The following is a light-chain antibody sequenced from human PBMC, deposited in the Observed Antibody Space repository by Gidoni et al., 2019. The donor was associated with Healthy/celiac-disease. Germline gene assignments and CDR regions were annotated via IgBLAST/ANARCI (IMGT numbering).Light chain of an antibody. J-gene: IGKJ4*01. CDR3: QQYNSYSPLT. CDR2: KAS. Sequence: DIQMIQSPSTLSASVGDRVTITCRASQSISSWLAWYQQKPGKAPKLLIYKASSLESGVRSRFSGSGSGTEFTLTISSLQPDDFGTYYCQQYNSYSPLTFGGGTKVEIK. V-gene: IGKV1-5*03. CDR1: QSISSW.